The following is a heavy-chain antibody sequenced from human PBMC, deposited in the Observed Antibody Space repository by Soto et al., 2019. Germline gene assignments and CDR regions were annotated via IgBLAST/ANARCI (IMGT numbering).Heavy chain of an antibody. D-gene: IGHD3-10*01. CDR1: GFTFSSYA. CDR3: AKDNNPANYYGSGSAENWFDP. CDR2: ISGSGGST. V-gene: IGHV3-23*01. Sequence: PGGSLRLSCAASGFTFSSYAMSWVRQAPGKGLEWVSAISGSGGSTYYADSVKGRFTISRDNSKNTLYLQMNSLRAEDTAVYYCAKDNNPANYYGSGSAENWFDPWGQGTLVTVSS. J-gene: IGHJ5*02.